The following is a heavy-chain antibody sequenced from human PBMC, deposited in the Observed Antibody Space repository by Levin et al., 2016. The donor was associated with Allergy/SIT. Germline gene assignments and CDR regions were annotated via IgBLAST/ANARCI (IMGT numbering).Heavy chain of an antibody. CDR3: ARVQDAYYYYGMDV. CDR2: IDPSDSYT. Sequence: VRQMPGKGLEWMGRIDPSDSYTNYSPSFQGHVTISADKSISTAYLQWSSLKASDTAMYYCARVQDAYYYYGMDVWGQGTTVTVSS. D-gene: IGHD2-15*01. J-gene: IGHJ6*02. V-gene: IGHV5-10-1*01.